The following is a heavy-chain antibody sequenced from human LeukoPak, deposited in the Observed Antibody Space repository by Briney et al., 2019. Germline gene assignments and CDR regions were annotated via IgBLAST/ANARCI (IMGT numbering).Heavy chain of an antibody. V-gene: IGHV3-7*01. J-gene: IGHJ4*02. D-gene: IGHD5-18*01. CDR3: ARDGYSYGGGVDY. CDR2: INQDGSEE. CDR1: GFTFSTYW. Sequence: GGSLRLSCAASGFTFSTYWMSWVRQAPGKGLEWVANINQDGSEEYYVDSVKGRFTISRDNAKNSLYLQMNSLRAEDTAVYYCARDGYSYGGGVDYWGQGNLVTVSS.